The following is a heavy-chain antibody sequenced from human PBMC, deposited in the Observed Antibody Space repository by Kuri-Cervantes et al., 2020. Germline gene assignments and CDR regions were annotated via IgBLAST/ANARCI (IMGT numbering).Heavy chain of an antibody. CDR1: GYSFTSYW. Sequence: GGSLRLSCKGSGYSFTSYWIGWVRQMPGKGLEWMGIIYPGDSDTRYSPSFQGQVTISADKSISTAYLQWSSLKASDTAMYYCASGGGSSSLVDDAFDIWGQGTMVTVSS. CDR3: ASGGGSSSLVDDAFDI. D-gene: IGHD6-6*01. J-gene: IGHJ3*02. V-gene: IGHV5-51*01. CDR2: IYPGDSDT.